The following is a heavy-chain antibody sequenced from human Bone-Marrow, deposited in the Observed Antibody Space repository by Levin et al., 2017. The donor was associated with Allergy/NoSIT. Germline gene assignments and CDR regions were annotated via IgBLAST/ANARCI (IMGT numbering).Heavy chain of an antibody. CDR2: LSGSGGTT. CDR1: GFTFSSYA. J-gene: IGHJ4*02. Sequence: GGSLRLSCAASGFTFSSYAMSWVRQAPGKGLEWVSVLSGSGGTTYYADSVKGRFTISRDSSKNTLYLQMNNLRVEDTAVYYCAKTKFTSDWYRFDYWGQGTLVTVSS. V-gene: IGHV3-23*01. D-gene: IGHD6-19*01. CDR3: AKTKFTSDWYRFDY.